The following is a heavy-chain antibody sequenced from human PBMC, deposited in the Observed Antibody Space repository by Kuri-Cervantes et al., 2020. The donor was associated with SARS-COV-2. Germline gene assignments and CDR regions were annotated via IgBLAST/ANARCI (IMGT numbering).Heavy chain of an antibody. CDR1: GYSFTSYW. CDR2: IYPGDSDT. Sequence: GESLKISCKGSGYSFTSYWIGWVRQMPGKGLEWMGIIYPGDSDTKYSPSFQGQVTISADKSTSTAYLQWGGLKASDTAMYYCARRVVVVPAAIAGWFDPWGQGTLVTVSS. V-gene: IGHV5-51*01. D-gene: IGHD2-2*01. J-gene: IGHJ5*02. CDR3: ARRVVVVPAAIAGWFDP.